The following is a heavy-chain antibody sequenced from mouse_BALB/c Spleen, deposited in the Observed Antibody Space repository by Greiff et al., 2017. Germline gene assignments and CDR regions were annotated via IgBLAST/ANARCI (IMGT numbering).Heavy chain of an antibody. D-gene: IGHD2-1*01. V-gene: IGHV10S3*01. Sequence: GGGLVQPKGSLKLSCAASGFTFNTNAMNWVRQAPGKGLEWVARIRSKSNNYATYYADSVKDRFTISRDDSQSMLYLQMNNLKTEDTAMYYCVRDSPYGNYYFDYWGQGTTLTVSS. CDR3: VRDSPYGNYYFDY. J-gene: IGHJ2*01. CDR1: GFTFNTNA. CDR2: IRSKSNNYAT.